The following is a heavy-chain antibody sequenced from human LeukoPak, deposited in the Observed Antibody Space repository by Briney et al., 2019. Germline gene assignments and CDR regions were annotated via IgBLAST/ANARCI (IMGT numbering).Heavy chain of an antibody. V-gene: IGHV3-48*03. CDR2: ISSSARTI. J-gene: IGHJ4*02. Sequence: GGSLRLSCVVSGFTFSIYEMNWVRQAPGKGLEWVSYISSSARTIYYADSVKGRFTIFRDNAKNSLYLQMNSLRTEDTAVYYCASSTAIGYWGQGTLVTVSS. CDR1: GFTFSIYE. CDR3: ASSTAIGY.